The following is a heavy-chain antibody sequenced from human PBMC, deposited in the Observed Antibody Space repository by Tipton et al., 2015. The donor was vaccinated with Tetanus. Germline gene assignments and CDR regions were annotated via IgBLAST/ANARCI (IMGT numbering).Heavy chain of an antibody. J-gene: IGHJ6*02. D-gene: IGHD2-15*01. Sequence: GSLRLSCAVSGGSISSSNWWSWVRQPPGKGLEWIGEIYHSGSTNYNPSLKSRVTISVDKSKNQFSLKLSSVTAADTAVYYCARRGEYCSGGSCYYYYGMDVWGQGTTVTVSS. CDR2: IYHSGST. CDR1: GGSISSSNW. CDR3: ARRGEYCSGGSCYYYYGMDV. V-gene: IGHV4-4*02.